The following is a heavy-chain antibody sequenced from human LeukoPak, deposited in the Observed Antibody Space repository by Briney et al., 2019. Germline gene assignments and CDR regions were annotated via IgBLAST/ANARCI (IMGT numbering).Heavy chain of an antibody. CDR1: GGSFSGYY. V-gene: IGHV4-34*01. D-gene: IGHD3-3*01. J-gene: IGHJ4*02. CDR2: INYNGST. Sequence: PSETLSLTCAVYGGSFSGYYWSWIRQPPGKGLEWIGEINYNGSTNHNPSLKSRVTISGDTSKKQFSLKLSSVTAADTAVYYCARGYYDFWSGPFDYWGQGTLVTVSS. CDR3: ARGYYDFWSGPFDY.